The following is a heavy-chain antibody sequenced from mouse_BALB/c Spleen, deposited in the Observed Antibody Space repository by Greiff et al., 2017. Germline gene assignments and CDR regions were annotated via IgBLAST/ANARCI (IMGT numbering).Heavy chain of an antibody. Sequence: EVQLQQSGAELVRPGALVKLSCKASGFNIKDYYMHWVKQRPEQGLEWIGWIDPENGDTEYAPKFQGKATMTADTSSNTAYLQLSSLTSEDTAVYYCNAGVYYYAMDYWGQGTSVTVSS. V-gene: IGHV14-4*02. J-gene: IGHJ4*01. CDR3: NAGVYYYAMDY. CDR2: IDPENGDT. CDR1: GFNIKDYY.